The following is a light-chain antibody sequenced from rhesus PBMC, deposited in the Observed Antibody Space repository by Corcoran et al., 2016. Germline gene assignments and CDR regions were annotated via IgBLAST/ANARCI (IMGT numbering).Light chain of an antibody. Sequence: DIQMTQSPSSLSASVGDRVTIPCRAGQGISSYLDWYTQHPGKVPKLLIYTASNVKSGVPSRFRCSGYGTDFTLTLSSLQPEDFATYYCQQRNSYPLTFGGGTTVEIK. CDR3: QQRNSYPLT. J-gene: IGKJ4*01. V-gene: IGKV1-25*01. CDR1: QGISSY. CDR2: TAS.